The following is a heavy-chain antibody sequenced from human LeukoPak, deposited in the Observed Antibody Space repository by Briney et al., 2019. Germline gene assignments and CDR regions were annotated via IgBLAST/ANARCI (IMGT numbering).Heavy chain of an antibody. V-gene: IGHV4-34*01. D-gene: IGHD6-19*01. CDR3: ARETSLPGYAGGLGFNY. Sequence: SETLSLTCAVYGGSFSGYYWSWIRQPPGKGLEWIGEINHSGSTNYNPSLKSRVTISVDTSKNQFSLKLSSVTAADTAVYYCARETSLPGYAGGLGFNYWGQGTLVTVSS. J-gene: IGHJ4*02. CDR1: GGSFSGYY. CDR2: INHSGST.